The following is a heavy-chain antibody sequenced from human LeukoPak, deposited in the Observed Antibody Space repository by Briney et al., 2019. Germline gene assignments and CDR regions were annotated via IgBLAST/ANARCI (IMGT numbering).Heavy chain of an antibody. CDR2: INPNSGAT. D-gene: IGHD6-6*01. V-gene: IGHV1-2*02. J-gene: IGHJ6*03. CDR3: ARDSSGNTYYYYYYMDV. Sequence: ASVKVSCKASGYTFTGYYMHWVRQAPGQGLEWMGCINPNSGATKYAQKFQGRVTMTRDTSISIAYMDLSRLRSDDTAVYYCARDSSGNTYYYYYYMDVWGKGTTVTVSS. CDR1: GYTFTGYY.